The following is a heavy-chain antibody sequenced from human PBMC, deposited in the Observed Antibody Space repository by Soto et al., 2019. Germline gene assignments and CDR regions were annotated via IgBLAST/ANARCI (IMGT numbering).Heavy chain of an antibody. Sequence: EVNLVQSGGGLVQPGGSLKLSCAASGFIFSGSAMHWVRQASGKGLEWVGRIGRKANHYATEYAASVEGRFTISSDESKTTTFPLMNSLKSEDTAVYFCVRQLLVVSPIDHWGQGTLVTVSS. CDR3: VRQLLVVSPIDH. CDR2: IGRKANHYAT. J-gene: IGHJ4*02. CDR1: GFIFSGSA. V-gene: IGHV3-73*02. D-gene: IGHD6-13*01.